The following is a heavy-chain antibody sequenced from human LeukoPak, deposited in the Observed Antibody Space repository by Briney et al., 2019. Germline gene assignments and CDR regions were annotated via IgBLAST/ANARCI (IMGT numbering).Heavy chain of an antibody. J-gene: IGHJ4*02. Sequence: SETLSLTCIVSGGSISSYYWSWIRQPPGKGLQWIGSIYETEETWYNPSLKSRVAISLDTSNNLFFLKLNSMTAADTAMYYCARILYGYQADNWGQGTLVTVSS. V-gene: IGHV4-59*12. CDR1: GGSISSYY. CDR3: ARILYGYQADN. CDR2: IYETEET. D-gene: IGHD3-9*01.